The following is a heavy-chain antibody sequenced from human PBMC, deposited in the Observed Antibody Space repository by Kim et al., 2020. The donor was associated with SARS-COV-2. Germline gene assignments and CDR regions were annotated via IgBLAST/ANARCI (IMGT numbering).Heavy chain of an antibody. Sequence: SETLSLTCTVSGGSITNNYWSWIRQPPGKGLEWIGYLYYTGSSTYNPSLKSRVTISADTSQNQFSLKLTSVTAADTAVYYCARLHWYSSGWLDYWGQGT. J-gene: IGHJ4*02. CDR3: ARLHWYSSGWLDY. D-gene: IGHD6-19*01. CDR1: GGSITNNY. CDR2: LYYTGSS. V-gene: IGHV4-59*08.